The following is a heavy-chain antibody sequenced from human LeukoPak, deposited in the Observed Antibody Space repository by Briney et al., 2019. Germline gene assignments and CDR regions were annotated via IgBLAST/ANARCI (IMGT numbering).Heavy chain of an antibody. CDR3: ARDPYCSGGSCFSFDY. CDR2: ISSSSSYT. V-gene: IGHV3-11*06. Sequence: GGSLRLSCAASGFTFSDYYMSWIRQAPGKGLEWVSYISSSSSYTNYADSVKGRFTISRDNAKNSLYLQMNSLRAEDTAVYYCARDPYCSGGSCFSFDYWGQGTLVTVSS. CDR1: GFTFSDYY. J-gene: IGHJ4*02. D-gene: IGHD2-15*01.